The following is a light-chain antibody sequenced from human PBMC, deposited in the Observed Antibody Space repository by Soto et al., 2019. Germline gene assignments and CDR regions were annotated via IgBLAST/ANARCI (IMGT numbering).Light chain of an antibody. CDR1: SSNIGAGSD. V-gene: IGLV1-40*01. CDR3: QSYDDGLSSYV. J-gene: IGLJ1*01. Sequence: QSVLTQPPSLSGAPGQRVTISCTGGSSNIGAGSDVNWYQQLPGTAPKLLIYGNDIRPSGVPDRFSASKSGTSASLAITGLQADDEADYYCQSYDDGLSSYVFGTGTKLTV. CDR2: GND.